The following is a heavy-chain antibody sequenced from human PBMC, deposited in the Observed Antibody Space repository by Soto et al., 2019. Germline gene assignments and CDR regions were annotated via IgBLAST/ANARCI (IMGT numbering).Heavy chain of an antibody. Sequence: GGSLTLSCAASGFTFSSYAMSWVRQPPGKGLEGVSGISGSGGSTYYADSVKGRFTISRDNSKNTLYLQMNSLRAEDTAVYYCAKDGPSYYEFWSGYYTGSGAYYYYGMDVWGQGTTVTVSS. CDR1: GFTFSSYA. D-gene: IGHD3-3*01. CDR2: ISGSGGST. J-gene: IGHJ6*02. CDR3: AKDGPSYYEFWSGYYTGSGAYYYYGMDV. V-gene: IGHV3-23*01.